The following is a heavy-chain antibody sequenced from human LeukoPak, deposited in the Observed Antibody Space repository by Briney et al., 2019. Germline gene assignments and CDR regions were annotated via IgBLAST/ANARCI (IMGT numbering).Heavy chain of an antibody. CDR1: GGSMSSSNW. CDR2: IYHSGST. Sequence: SGTLSLTCAVSGGSMSSSNWWSWVRPPPGKGLEWIGEIYHSGSTNYNPSLKSRVTISVDKSKNQFSLKLSSVTAADTAVYYCARVGSSSSYTERTDYWGQGTLVTVSS. V-gene: IGHV4-4*02. D-gene: IGHD6-13*01. J-gene: IGHJ4*02. CDR3: ARVGSSSSYTERTDY.